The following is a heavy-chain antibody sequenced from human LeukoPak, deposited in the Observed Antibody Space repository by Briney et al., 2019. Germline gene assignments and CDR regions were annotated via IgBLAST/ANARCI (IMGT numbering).Heavy chain of an antibody. Sequence: GESLRLSCAASGFTFSSYAMSWVRPAPGKGLEWVSAISGIGGSTYYADSVKGRFTISRDNSKNPLYLQMNSLRAEDTAVYYCARRGVLWFGAPNYYYYYMDVWGKGTTVTISS. J-gene: IGHJ6*03. CDR3: ARRGVLWFGAPNYYYYYMDV. CDR2: ISGIGGST. V-gene: IGHV3-23*01. D-gene: IGHD3-10*01. CDR1: GFTFSSYA.